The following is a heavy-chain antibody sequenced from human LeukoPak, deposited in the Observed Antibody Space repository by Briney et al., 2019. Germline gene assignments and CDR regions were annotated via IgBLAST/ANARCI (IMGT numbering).Heavy chain of an antibody. CDR1: GYSISSGYY. Sequence: SETLSLTCAVSGYSISSGYYWGWIRQPPGKGLEWIGSIYHSGSTYYNPSLKSRVTISVDTSKKQFSLKLSSVTAADTAVYYCARDPGEAADYFDYWGQGTLVTVSS. D-gene: IGHD6-13*01. CDR2: IYHSGST. J-gene: IGHJ4*02. CDR3: ARDPGEAADYFDY. V-gene: IGHV4-38-2*02.